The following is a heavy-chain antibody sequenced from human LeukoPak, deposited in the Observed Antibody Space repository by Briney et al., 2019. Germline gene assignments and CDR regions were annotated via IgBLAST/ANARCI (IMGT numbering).Heavy chain of an antibody. CDR1: GYTFTSYA. CDR3: ARGPRGTYGMDV. D-gene: IGHD1-26*01. Sequence: ASVKVSCKASGYTFTSYAMHWVRQAPGQRLEWMGWINAGNGNTKYSQKFQGRVTITRDTSASTAYMELSSLRSEDTAVYYCARGPRGTYGMDVWGQGTTVTVSS. J-gene: IGHJ6*02. V-gene: IGHV1-3*01. CDR2: INAGNGNT.